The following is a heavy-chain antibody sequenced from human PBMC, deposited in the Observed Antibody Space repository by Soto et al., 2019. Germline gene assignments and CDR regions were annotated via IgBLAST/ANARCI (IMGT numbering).Heavy chain of an antibody. D-gene: IGHD2-15*01. CDR2: ISYDGSNK. Sequence: QVQLVESGGGVVQPGRSLRLSCAASGFTFSSYAMHWVRQAPGKGLEWVAVISYDGSNKYYADSVKGRFTISRDNSKNTLYLQITTRRAEDTAVYYCARVPSSSGRAHFDYWGRGPLVTVSS. V-gene: IGHV3-30-3*01. J-gene: IGHJ4*02. CDR1: GFTFSSYA. CDR3: ARVPSSSGRAHFDY.